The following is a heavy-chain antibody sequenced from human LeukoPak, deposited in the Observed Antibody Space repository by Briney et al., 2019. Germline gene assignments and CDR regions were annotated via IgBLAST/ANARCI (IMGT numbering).Heavy chain of an antibody. D-gene: IGHD4-23*01. CDR2: ISSSSSYI. Sequence: PGGSLRLSCAASGFTFSSYGMNWVRQAPGKGLEWVSSISSSSSYIYYADSVKGRFTISRDNAKNSLYLQMNSLRAEDTAVYYCARVGYGGNSRGIVDYWGQGTLVTVSS. CDR1: GFTFSSYG. V-gene: IGHV3-21*01. J-gene: IGHJ4*02. CDR3: ARVGYGGNSRGIVDY.